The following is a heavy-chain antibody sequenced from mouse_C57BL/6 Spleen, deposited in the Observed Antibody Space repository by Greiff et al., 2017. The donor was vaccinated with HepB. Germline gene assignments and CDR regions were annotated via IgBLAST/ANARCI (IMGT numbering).Heavy chain of an antibody. D-gene: IGHD1-1*01. CDR3: ARSGYYAPRSYYFDY. CDR2: INPNNGGT. V-gene: IGHV1-26*01. Sequence: EVQLQQSRPELVKPGASVKISCKASGYTFTDYYMTWVKQSHGKSLEWVGDINPNNGGTSYNQKFKGKATLTVAKSSSTAYMELRSLTSEDSAVYYCARSGYYAPRSYYFDYWGQGTTLTVSS. CDR1: GYTFTDYY. J-gene: IGHJ2*01.